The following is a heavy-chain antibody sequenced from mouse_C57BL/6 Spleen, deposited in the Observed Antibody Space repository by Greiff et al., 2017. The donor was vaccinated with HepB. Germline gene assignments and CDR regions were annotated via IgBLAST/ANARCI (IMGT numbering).Heavy chain of an antibody. CDR1: GYTFTDYE. J-gene: IGHJ4*01. V-gene: IGHV1-15*01. CDR3: TRRATVVAPYAMDY. D-gene: IGHD1-1*01. Sequence: VKLVESGAELVRPGASVTLSCKASGYTFTDYEMHWVKQTPVHGLEWIGAIDPETGGTAYNQKFKGKAILTADKSSSTAYMELRSLTSEDSAVYYCTRRATVVAPYAMDYWGQGTSVTVSS. CDR2: IDPETGGT.